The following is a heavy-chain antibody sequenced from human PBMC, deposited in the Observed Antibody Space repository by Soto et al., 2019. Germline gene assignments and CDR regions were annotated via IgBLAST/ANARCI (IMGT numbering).Heavy chain of an antibody. CDR1: GDSISTYY. J-gene: IGHJ5*02. CDR3: ARGEGSGYCVNDVCYDGKFGP. D-gene: IGHD2-8*01. Sequence: QVQLQESGPGLVKPSETLSLTCSVSGDSISTYYWSWIRQPPGKGLEWIGFIRSSGSTNSNPSLRSRVTTSIDTSKNQFSLKLTSVTAADTAIYYCARGEGSGYCVNDVCYDGKFGPWGQGILVTVSS. V-gene: IGHV4-59*01. CDR2: IRSSGST.